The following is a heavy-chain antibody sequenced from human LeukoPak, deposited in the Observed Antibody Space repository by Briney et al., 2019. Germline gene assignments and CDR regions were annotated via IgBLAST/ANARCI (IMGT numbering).Heavy chain of an antibody. CDR3: ASDYGGTFDY. J-gene: IGHJ4*02. CDR1: GGSISTSSYY. Sequence: SETLSLTCTVSGGSISTSSYYWGWIRQPPGKGLECIGNIYYSGSTYYNPSLKSRVTISVDTSKNQFSLKLSSVTAADTAVYYCASDYGGTFDYWGQGTLVTVSS. CDR2: IYYSGST. D-gene: IGHD4-23*01. V-gene: IGHV4-39*07.